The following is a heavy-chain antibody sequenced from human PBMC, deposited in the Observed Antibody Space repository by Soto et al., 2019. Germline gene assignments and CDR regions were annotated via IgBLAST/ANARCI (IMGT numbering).Heavy chain of an antibody. D-gene: IGHD6-6*01. CDR1: GYTFISYG. CDR3: ARDRPTSSIRARDYYYAMDV. J-gene: IGHJ6*02. CDR2: ISSYNGNT. V-gene: IGHV1-18*01. Sequence: QVQLVQSGAEVKKPGASVKVSCKASGYTFISYGISWVRQAPGQGLEWMGWISSYNGNTNYAQKLQGRVTMTTDTSTTTAYMELRSLRPADPAVYYCARDRPTSSIRARDYYYAMDVWGQGTTVTVSS.